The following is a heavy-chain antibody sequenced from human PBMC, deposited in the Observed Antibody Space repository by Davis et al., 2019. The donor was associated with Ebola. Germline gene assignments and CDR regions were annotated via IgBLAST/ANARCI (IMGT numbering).Heavy chain of an antibody. CDR2: ISGSGGST. CDR3: AKVVGHYYDSSGYNNAFDI. D-gene: IGHD3-22*01. CDR1: GFTFSSYW. V-gene: IGHV3-23*01. Sequence: GESLKISCAASGFTFSSYWMSWVRQAPGKGLEWVSAISGSGGSTYYADSVKGRFTISRDNSKNTLYLQMNSLRAEDTAVYYCAKVVGHYYDSSGYNNAFDIWGQGTMVTVSS. J-gene: IGHJ3*02.